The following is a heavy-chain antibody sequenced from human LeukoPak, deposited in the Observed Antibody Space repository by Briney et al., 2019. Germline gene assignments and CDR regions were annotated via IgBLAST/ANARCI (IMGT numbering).Heavy chain of an antibody. Sequence: ASVKVSSKASGYTFTGYYMHWVRHAPGQGLEWMGLINPNSGGTNYAQTFQGRVTMTTDTSLSTAYIELSTLRSPDTPLYFSARNPPETYYYDSSGYSFQHWNQGTLVTASS. CDR3: ARNPPETYYYDSSGYSFQH. J-gene: IGHJ1*01. CDR2: INPNSGGT. D-gene: IGHD3-22*01. CDR1: GYTFTGYY. V-gene: IGHV1-2*06.